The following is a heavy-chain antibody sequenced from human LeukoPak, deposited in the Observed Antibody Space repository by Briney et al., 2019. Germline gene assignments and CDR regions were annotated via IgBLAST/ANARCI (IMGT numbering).Heavy chain of an antibody. Sequence: GASVKVSCKASGYTFTSYAMHWVRQAPGQRLEWMGWINDGNGNTKHSQKFQGRVTITRDTSASTAYMHLSSLRSEDTAVYYCARGGRRYFDYFDYWGQGTLVTVSS. CDR3: ARGGRRYFDYFDY. J-gene: IGHJ4*02. CDR2: INDGNGNT. V-gene: IGHV1-3*01. CDR1: GYTFTSYA. D-gene: IGHD3-9*01.